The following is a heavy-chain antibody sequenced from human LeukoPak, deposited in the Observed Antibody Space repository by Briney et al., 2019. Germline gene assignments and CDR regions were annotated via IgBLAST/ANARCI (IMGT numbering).Heavy chain of an antibody. CDR2: IYYSGST. J-gene: IGHJ4*02. CDR3: ARGRDALSDY. Sequence: SETLSLTCTVSGVSISSYYWSWIRQPPGKGLEWIGYIYYSGSTNYDPSLKSRATISVDTSKNQFSLKLSSVTAADTAVYYCARGRDALSDYWGQGTLVTVSS. CDR1: GVSISSYY. V-gene: IGHV4-59*01.